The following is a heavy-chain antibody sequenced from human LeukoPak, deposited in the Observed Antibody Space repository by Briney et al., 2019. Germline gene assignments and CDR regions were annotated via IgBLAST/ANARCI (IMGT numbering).Heavy chain of an antibody. J-gene: IGHJ4*02. Sequence: GGSLRLSCAASGFTFSSYWMHWVRQAPGKGPVWVARTNRDGSSTAYADSVKGRFTISKDNAKNTLYLLMNSLRAEDTAVYYCARDSVEWYIFDYWGQGTLSPSPQ. CDR1: GFTFSSYW. V-gene: IGHV3-74*01. CDR2: TNRDGSST. D-gene: IGHD3-3*01. CDR3: ARDSVEWYIFDY.